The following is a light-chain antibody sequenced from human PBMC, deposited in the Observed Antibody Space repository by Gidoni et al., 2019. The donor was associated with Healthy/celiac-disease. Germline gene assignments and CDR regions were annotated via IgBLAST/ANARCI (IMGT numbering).Light chain of an antibody. V-gene: IGKV3-11*01. CDR2: DAS. Sequence: EIVLTQSLATLSLSPGERATLSCRASQSVSSYLAWYQQKPGQAPRLLIYDASNRANGIPARFSGSGSGTDFTLTISSLEPEDFAVYYCQQRSNWPPWTFGQGTKVEIK. CDR3: QQRSNWPPWT. J-gene: IGKJ1*01. CDR1: QSVSSY.